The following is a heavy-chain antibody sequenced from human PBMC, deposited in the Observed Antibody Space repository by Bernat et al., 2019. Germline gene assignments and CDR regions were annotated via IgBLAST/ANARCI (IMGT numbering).Heavy chain of an antibody. D-gene: IGHD5-12*01. V-gene: IGHV3-7*01. CDR3: ASEWLRFTPLDP. CDR1: GFTFSRFW. CDR2: IKQDGSEK. Sequence: EVQLVESGGGLVQPGGSLRLSCAASGFTFSRFWMSWVRQAPGKGLEWVANIKQDGSEKHYVDSVKSRFTISRDNGKNSLFLQMNSLRAEDTAVYYCASEWLRFTPLDPWGQGTLVTVSS. J-gene: IGHJ5*02.